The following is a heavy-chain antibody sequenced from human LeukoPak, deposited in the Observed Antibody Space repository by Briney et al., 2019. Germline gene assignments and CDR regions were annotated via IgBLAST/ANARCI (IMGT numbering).Heavy chain of an antibody. CDR1: GYTFTGYY. J-gene: IGHJ4*02. Sequence: ASVKVSCKASGYTFTGYYMHWVRQAPGQGLEWMGWINPNSGGTNYAQKFQGRVTMTRDTSISTAYMELSRLRSDDPAVYYCARLARGYYDILTGYSNGVFDYWGQGTLVTVSS. CDR3: ARLARGYYDILTGYSNGVFDY. V-gene: IGHV1-2*02. CDR2: INPNSGGT. D-gene: IGHD3-9*01.